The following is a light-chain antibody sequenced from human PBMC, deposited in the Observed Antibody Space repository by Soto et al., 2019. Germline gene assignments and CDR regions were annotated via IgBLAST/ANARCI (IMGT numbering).Light chain of an antibody. CDR2: SNI. CDR1: SSNIGSNT. CDR3: AAWDDSLKAVV. Sequence: QSVLTQPPSASGTPGQRVTISCSGSSSNIGSNTVNWYQQLPGAAPKLLIFSNIQRPSGVPDRFAGSRSGTAASLAISGLQYEDEADYHCAAWDDSLKAVVFGGGTKVTVL. V-gene: IGLV1-44*01. J-gene: IGLJ2*01.